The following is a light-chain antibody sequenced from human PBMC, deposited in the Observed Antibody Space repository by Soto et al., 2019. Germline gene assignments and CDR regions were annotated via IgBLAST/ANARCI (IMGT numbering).Light chain of an antibody. J-gene: IGKJ1*01. CDR3: QQANSFPRT. Sequence: DLQMTQSPSSVSASVGDRVTITCRASQAISTWLAWYQQKPGKAPKLLIYAASNLQTGVPSRFSGSGSGTDFTLTISSLQPEDFATYSCQQANSFPRTFGQGTKVEIK. CDR1: QAISTW. CDR2: AAS. V-gene: IGKV1D-12*01.